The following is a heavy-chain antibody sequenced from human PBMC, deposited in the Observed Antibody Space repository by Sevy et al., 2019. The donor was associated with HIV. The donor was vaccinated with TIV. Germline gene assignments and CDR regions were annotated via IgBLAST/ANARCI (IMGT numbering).Heavy chain of an antibody. CDR1: GFTFSSYG. J-gene: IGHJ4*02. CDR2: ISYDGSNK. D-gene: IGHD5-12*01. CDR3: AKDRRGYSGYGY. Sequence: GGSLRLSCAASGFTFSSYGMHWVRQAPGKGLEWVAVISYDGSNKYYADSVKGRFTISRDNSKNTLYLQMNSLRAEDTAVYYCAKDRRGYSGYGYWGQGTLVIVSS. V-gene: IGHV3-30*18.